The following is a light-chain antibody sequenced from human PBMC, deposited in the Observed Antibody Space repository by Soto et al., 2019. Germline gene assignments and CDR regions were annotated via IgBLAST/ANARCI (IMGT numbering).Light chain of an antibody. CDR2: GAS. J-gene: IGKJ1*01. V-gene: IGKV3-15*01. CDR1: QSVSSN. CDR3: QQDNNWPPE. Sequence: EIVMTQSPATLSVSPGERATLSCRASQSVSSNLAWYQQKPGQAPRLLIYGASTRATGIPARFSGSGSGTEFTLTISSLQSEDFAVYYCQQDNNWPPEFGQVTKV.